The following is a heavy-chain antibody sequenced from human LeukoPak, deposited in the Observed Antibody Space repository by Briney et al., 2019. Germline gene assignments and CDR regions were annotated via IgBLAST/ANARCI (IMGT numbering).Heavy chain of an antibody. V-gene: IGHV1-69*05. CDR1: GGTFSSYA. CDR2: IIPIFGTA. CDR3: GIMEYYDFWSGANWFDP. Sequence: GASVKVSCKASGGTFSSYAISWVRQAPGQGLEWMGGIIPIFGTANYAQKFQGRVTITTDESTSTAYMELSSLRSEDTAVYYCGIMEYYDFWSGANWFDPWGQGTLVTVSS. D-gene: IGHD3-3*01. J-gene: IGHJ5*02.